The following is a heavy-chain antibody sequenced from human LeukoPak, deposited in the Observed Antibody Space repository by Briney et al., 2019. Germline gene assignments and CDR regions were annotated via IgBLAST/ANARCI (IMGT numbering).Heavy chain of an antibody. V-gene: IGHV3-74*01. CDR3: ASFTNSAAFDI. CDR2: INTDGSGT. J-gene: IGHJ3*02. D-gene: IGHD4-23*01. Sequence: GGSLRLSCAASGXTFRSSWMHWVRQAPGKGLVWVSRINTDGSGTIYADSVKGRFTISRDNAKNTPYVQMNSLRVEDTAVYYCASFTNSAAFDIWGQGTMVTVSS. CDR1: GXTFRSSW.